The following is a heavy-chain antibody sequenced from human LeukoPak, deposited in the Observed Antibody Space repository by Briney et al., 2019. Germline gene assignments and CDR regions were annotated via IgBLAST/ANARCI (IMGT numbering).Heavy chain of an antibody. CDR1: GGSLTSSNQY. D-gene: IGHD4-17*01. Sequence: PSETLSLTCSVVGGSLTSSNQYWGWIRQPPGTGLEWIGSIYYSGSTYYNPSLKSRVTISVDTSKNQFSLKLSSVTAADTAVYYCARHQIDYGDLYYFDYWGQGTLVTVSS. J-gene: IGHJ4*02. CDR3: ARHQIDYGDLYYFDY. V-gene: IGHV4-39*01. CDR2: IYYSGST.